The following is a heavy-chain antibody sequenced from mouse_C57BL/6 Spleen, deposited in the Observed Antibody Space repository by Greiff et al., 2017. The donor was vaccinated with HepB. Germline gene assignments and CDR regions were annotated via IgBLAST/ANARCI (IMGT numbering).Heavy chain of an antibody. Sequence: VQLQQSGPELVKPGASVKISCKASGYSFTSYYIHWVKQRPGQGLEWIGWIYPGSGNTKYNEKFKGKATLTADTSSSTAYMQLSSLTSEDSAVYYCATRYYYGSSYHWYFDVWGTGTTVTVSS. D-gene: IGHD1-1*01. J-gene: IGHJ1*03. CDR1: GYSFTSYY. CDR2: IYPGSGNT. CDR3: ATRYYYGSSYHWYFDV. V-gene: IGHV1-66*01.